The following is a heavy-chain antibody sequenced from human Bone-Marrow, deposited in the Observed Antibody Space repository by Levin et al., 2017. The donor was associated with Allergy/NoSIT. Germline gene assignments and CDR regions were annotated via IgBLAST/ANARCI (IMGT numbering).Heavy chain of an antibody. D-gene: IGHD2-2*01. Sequence: ASVKVSCKASGYTFADYAITWVRQAPGQGLEWMGSIVGYNGDTNYAQKFQGRVSMTTDRSTRTTYMELRSLRPDDTAVFYCARVQGIVAEPPATTHYGMDVWGQGTTVIVSS. CDR3: ARVQGIVAEPPATTHYGMDV. V-gene: IGHV1-18*04. CDR1: GYTFADYA. CDR2: IVGYNGDT. J-gene: IGHJ6*02.